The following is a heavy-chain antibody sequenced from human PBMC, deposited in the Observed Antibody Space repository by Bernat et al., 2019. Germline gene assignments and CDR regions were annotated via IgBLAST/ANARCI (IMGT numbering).Heavy chain of an antibody. V-gene: IGHV4-39*07. D-gene: IGHD2-2*02. CDR1: GGSISSSSYY. CDR2: IHDSGST. J-gene: IGHJ1*01. CDR3: ARLEVPAAIKELGYFQY. Sequence: QLQLQESGPGLVKPSETLSLTCTVSGGSISSSSYYWGWIRQPPGKGLEWIASIHDSGSTYYNPSLKSRVTMSVDTYENQFSLKLNSVTAADTAVYYCARLEVPAAIKELGYFQYWGQGTLVTVSS.